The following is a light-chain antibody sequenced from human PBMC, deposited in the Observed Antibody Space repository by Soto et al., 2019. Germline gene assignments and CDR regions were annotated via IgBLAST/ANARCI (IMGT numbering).Light chain of an antibody. Sequence: EIVLTQSPATLSLSPGERATLFCRAGQSVGNHLAWYQQKPGQAPRLLMYDPYNRATGIPARFSGSGSGTDFPLTISSLEPEDSADYYCQPHHIWLTFGGGAKVEI. V-gene: IGKV3-11*01. CDR2: DPY. CDR3: QPHHIWLT. J-gene: IGKJ4*01. CDR1: QSVGNH.